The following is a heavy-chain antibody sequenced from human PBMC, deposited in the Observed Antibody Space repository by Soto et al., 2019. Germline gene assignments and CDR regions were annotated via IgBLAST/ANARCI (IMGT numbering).Heavy chain of an antibody. Sequence: QVQLVESGGGVVQPGRSLRLSCAASGFTFRTYGMHWVRQAPGKGLEWLAVISNTGINKYYADSVKGRFTISRDNSRDRLFLQMTSLRGEDTAIYYCAKVIRADSTSSNFYYYSGLDVWGQGTTVTVSS. CDR3: AKVIRADSTSSNFYYYSGLDV. D-gene: IGHD6-6*01. J-gene: IGHJ6*02. CDR1: GFTFRTYG. V-gene: IGHV3-30*18. CDR2: ISNTGINK.